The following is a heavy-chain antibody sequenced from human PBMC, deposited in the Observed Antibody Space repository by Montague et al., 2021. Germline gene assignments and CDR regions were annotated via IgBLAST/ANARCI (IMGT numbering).Heavy chain of an antibody. Sequence: SETLSLTCTVSGASITSNIYYWGWIRQSPGKGLEWIGSIYYSGNSFYQPPLKSRITMAVDTSKNQFSLKLSSVTAADTAIYCCARVFSSWYVGWFDPWGQGTLVTVSS. D-gene: IGHD6-13*01. J-gene: IGHJ5*02. CDR3: ARVFSSWYVGWFDP. CDR1: GASITSNIYY. V-gene: IGHV4-39*07. CDR2: IYYSGNS.